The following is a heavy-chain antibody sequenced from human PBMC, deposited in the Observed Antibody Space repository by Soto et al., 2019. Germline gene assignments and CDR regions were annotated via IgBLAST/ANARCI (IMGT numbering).Heavy chain of an antibody. CDR2: IYYSGST. Sequence: SETLSLTCTVSGGSISSYYWSWIRQPPGKGLEWIGYIYYSGSTNYNPSLKSRVTISVDTSKNQFSLKLSSVTAADTAVYYCASERVTITMVRSIEDYYYYMDVWGKGTTVTVSS. J-gene: IGHJ6*03. V-gene: IGHV4-59*01. D-gene: IGHD3-10*01. CDR1: GGSISSYY. CDR3: ASERVTITMVRSIEDYYYYMDV.